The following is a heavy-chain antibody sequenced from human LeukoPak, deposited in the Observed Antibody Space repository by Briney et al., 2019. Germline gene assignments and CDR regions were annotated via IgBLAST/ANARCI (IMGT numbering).Heavy chain of an antibody. D-gene: IGHD1-26*01. CDR2: INPNSGGT. CDR3: ARDFIVGATCFDY. V-gene: IGHV1-2*02. CDR1: GYTFTGYY. J-gene: IGHJ4*02. Sequence: EASVRVSCKASGYTFTGYYMHWVRQAPGQGLEWMGWINPNSGGTNYAQKFQGRVTMTRDTSISTAYMELSRLRSDDTAVYYCARDFIVGATCFDYWGQGTLVTVSS.